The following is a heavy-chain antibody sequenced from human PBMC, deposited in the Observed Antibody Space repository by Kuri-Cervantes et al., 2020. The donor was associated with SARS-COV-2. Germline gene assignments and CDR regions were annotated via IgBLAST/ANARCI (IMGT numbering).Heavy chain of an antibody. Sequence: GGSLRLSCAASGFTFSSYAMSWVRQAPGKGLEWVSAIDGSSGDTYYADSVKGRCTISRDNSKNTLYLQMSSLRAEDTAVYYCAKVDSSSSYYYYYGMDVWGQGTTVTVSS. J-gene: IGHJ6*02. V-gene: IGHV3-23*01. D-gene: IGHD6-6*01. CDR1: GFTFSSYA. CDR3: AKVDSSSSYYYYYGMDV. CDR2: IDGSSGDT.